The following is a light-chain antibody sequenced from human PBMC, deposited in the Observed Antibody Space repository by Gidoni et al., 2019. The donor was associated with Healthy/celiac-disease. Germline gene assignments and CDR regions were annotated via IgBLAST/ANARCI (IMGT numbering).Light chain of an antibody. CDR2: AAS. Sequence: DIQMTQSPASLSASVGDRVTITCQASQSSSSYLYWYQQKPGKAPKLLIYAASSLQSGLPSRFSGSGSGTDFTLTSSRLPPEDFATYYCQQSYSTPLTFGGGTKVEIK. V-gene: IGKV1-39*01. CDR1: QSSSSY. J-gene: IGKJ4*01. CDR3: QQSYSTPLT.